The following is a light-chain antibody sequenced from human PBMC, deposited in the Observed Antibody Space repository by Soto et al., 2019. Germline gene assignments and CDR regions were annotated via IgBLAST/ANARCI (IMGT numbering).Light chain of an antibody. CDR2: GAS. CDR3: QQRSNWPPVLT. CDR1: QSVSSH. V-gene: IGKV3-11*01. Sequence: EIVLTQSPASLSLSPGERATLSCRASQSVSSHLAWFQQRPGQAPGLLIYGASNRPTGIPARFGGSGSGTNFTLTISSLEPEDFAVYYCQQRSNWPPVLTFGGGTKVEIK. J-gene: IGKJ4*01.